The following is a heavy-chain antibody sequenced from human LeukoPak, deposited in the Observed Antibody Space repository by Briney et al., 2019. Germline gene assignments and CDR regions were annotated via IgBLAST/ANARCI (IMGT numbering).Heavy chain of an antibody. CDR2: IYYSGST. J-gene: IGHJ3*02. V-gene: IGHV4-39*01. CDR3: TRQGAGGRAFDI. CDR1: GGSISSSSYY. Sequence: SETLSLTCTVSGGSISSSSYYWGWIRQPPGKGLEWIGSIYYSGSTYYNPSLKSRVTISVETSKNQVSLKLSSVIAADTAVYYCTRQGAGGRAFDIWGQGTMVTVSS. D-gene: IGHD6-19*01.